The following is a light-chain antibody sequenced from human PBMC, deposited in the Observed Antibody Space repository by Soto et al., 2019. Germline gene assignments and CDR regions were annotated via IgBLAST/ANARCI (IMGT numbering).Light chain of an antibody. J-gene: IGKJ3*01. CDR1: QSITSY. CDR3: HQSYWTPPYT. CDR2: GAS. Sequence: DIQMTQSPSFLSASVGDRVIITCRASQSITSYLNWYQHKPGKAPKLLIYGASNLQSGVPSRFSGSGSGTYFALVISSPQPEDFATYYCHQSYWTPPYTFGPGTKVDL. V-gene: IGKV1-39*01.